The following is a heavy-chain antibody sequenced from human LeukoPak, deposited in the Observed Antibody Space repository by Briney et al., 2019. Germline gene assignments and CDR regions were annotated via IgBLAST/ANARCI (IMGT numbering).Heavy chain of an antibody. D-gene: IGHD3-10*01. Sequence: GESLKISCRGSGYSFTSHWIGWVRQRPGNGLEWMGIIYPGESDTRYSPSFQGQVTLSADTSTSTAYLQWSSLKASDTALYYCARQVLRGGQFDSWGQGTLVTVSS. V-gene: IGHV5-51*01. CDR2: IYPGESDT. J-gene: IGHJ4*02. CDR3: ARQVLRGGQFDS. CDR1: GYSFTSHW.